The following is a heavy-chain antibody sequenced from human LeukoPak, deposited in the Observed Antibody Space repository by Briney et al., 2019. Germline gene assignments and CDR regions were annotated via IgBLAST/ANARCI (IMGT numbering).Heavy chain of an antibody. CDR2: IYFSGDT. D-gene: IGHD3-22*01. CDR1: GDSISSGGHY. J-gene: IGHJ4*02. CDR3: ARDSGFWLY. V-gene: IGHV4-39*07. Sequence: SETLPLTCTVSGDSISSGGHYWGWVRQTPGKRLEWIGNIYFSGDTSFNPSLKSRLTMSVDTSKNQLFLNLDSVTAADTAVYYCARDSGFWLYWGQGTLVTVSS.